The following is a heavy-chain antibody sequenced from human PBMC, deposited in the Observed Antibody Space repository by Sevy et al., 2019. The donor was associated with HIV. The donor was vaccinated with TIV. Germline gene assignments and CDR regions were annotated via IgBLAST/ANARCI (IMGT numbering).Heavy chain of an antibody. CDR2: IWYDGSNK. V-gene: IGHV3-33*01. CDR1: GFTFSSYG. CDR3: ARDRVNYYGSGSYYNVNWFDP. D-gene: IGHD3-10*01. J-gene: IGHJ5*02. Sequence: SLRLSCAASGFTFSSYGMHWVRQAPGKGLEWVAVIWYDGSNKYYADSVKGRFTISRENSKNTLYLQMNSLRAEDTAVYYFARDRVNYYGSGSYYNVNWFDPWGQGTLVTVSS.